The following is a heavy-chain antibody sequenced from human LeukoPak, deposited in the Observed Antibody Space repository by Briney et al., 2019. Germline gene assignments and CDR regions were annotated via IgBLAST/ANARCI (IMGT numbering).Heavy chain of an antibody. D-gene: IGHD3-9*01. CDR2: IHHSGST. J-gene: IGHJ5*02. Sequence: SETLSLTCTVSGYSISSGSYWAWIRQPPGKGLELIGSIHHSGSTYYSPSLKSRVTISVDTSKNQFSLKLSSVTAADTAVYYCARHGMYYDILTGYGPNWFDPWGQGTLVTVSS. CDR1: GYSISSGSY. V-gene: IGHV4-38-2*02. CDR3: ARHGMYYDILTGYGPNWFDP.